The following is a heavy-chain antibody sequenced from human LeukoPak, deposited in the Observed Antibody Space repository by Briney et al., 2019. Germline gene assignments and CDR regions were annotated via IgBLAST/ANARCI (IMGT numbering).Heavy chain of an antibody. CDR3: ARGEKWELPYFDY. CDR2: IYSGGST. Sequence: GGSLSLSCAASGFTVSSNYMSWVRQAPGRGLEWVSVIYSGGSTYYADSVKGRFTISRDNSKNTLYLQMNSLRAEDTAVYYCARGEKWELPYFDYWGQGTLVTVSS. D-gene: IGHD1-26*01. CDR1: GFTVSSNY. J-gene: IGHJ4*02. V-gene: IGHV3-53*01.